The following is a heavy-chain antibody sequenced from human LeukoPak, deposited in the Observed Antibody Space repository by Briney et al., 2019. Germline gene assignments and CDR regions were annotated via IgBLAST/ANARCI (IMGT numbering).Heavy chain of an antibody. Sequence: SETLSLTCAVYGGSISGYYWTWIRQPPGKGLEWIGEINHGGNTKYNPSLKSRVIISVDTSKNQFSLRMTSVTAADTAVYYCARGGRNCSGGTCHVDSWGQGTLVTVSS. CDR1: GGSISGYY. CDR2: INHGGNT. V-gene: IGHV4-34*01. D-gene: IGHD2-15*01. CDR3: ARGGRNCSGGTCHVDS. J-gene: IGHJ4*02.